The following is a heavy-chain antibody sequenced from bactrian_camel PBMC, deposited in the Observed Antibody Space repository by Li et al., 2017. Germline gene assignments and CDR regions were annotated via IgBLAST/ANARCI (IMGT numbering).Heavy chain of an antibody. Sequence: VQPVESGGDLVQAGGSLRLSCAASGYTNSTNCMGWFRQAPGKEREGVAVVCTGEDTYYLDSVKGRFTISRDNAKNTLYQQLNSLKTEDTAMYYCGSGGGWYDFSYWGQGTQVTVS. CDR3: GSGGGWYDFSY. J-gene: IGHJ6*01. CDR2: VCTGEDT. D-gene: IGHD3*01. V-gene: IGHV3S55*01. CDR1: GYTNSTNC.